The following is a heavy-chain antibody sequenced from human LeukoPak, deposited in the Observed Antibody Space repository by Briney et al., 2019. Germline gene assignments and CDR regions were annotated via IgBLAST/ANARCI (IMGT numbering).Heavy chain of an antibody. D-gene: IGHD1-26*01. CDR3: ARGFSGSYWEYYFDY. CDR2: INPNSGGT. CDR1: GYTFTGYY. V-gene: IGHV1-2*04. J-gene: IGHJ4*02. Sequence: GASVKVSCKASGYTFTGYYMHWVRQAPGQGLEWMGWINPNSGGTNYAQKFQGWVTMTRDTSISTAYMELSRLRSDDTAVYYCARGFSGSYWEYYFDYWGQGTLVTVSS.